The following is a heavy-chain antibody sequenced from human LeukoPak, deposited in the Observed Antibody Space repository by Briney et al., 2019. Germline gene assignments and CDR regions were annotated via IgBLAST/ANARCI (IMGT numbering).Heavy chain of an antibody. CDR2: TYYGSRWGN. D-gene: IGHD3-10*01. Sequence: LQALSLTCAISGDSVSNNIATWNWVRQSPSRGLVWLGRTYYGSRWGNGYAISVKGRITINPDTSRNPFSLQLNSLTPEDTAVYYCVRDSDDYYWALDFWGQGTPVTVSS. CDR3: VRDSDDYYWALDF. CDR1: GDSVSNNIAT. J-gene: IGHJ4*02. V-gene: IGHV6-1*01.